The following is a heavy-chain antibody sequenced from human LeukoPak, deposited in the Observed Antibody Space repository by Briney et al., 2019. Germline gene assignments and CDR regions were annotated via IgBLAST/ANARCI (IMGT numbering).Heavy chain of an antibody. D-gene: IGHD3-9*01. V-gene: IGHV4-34*01. J-gene: IGHJ4*02. Sequence: SETLSLTCAVYGGSFSGYYWSWIRQPPGKGLEWIGEINHSGSTNYNPSLKSRVTISVDTSKNQFSLKLSSVTAADTAVYYCARAHYDILTGYSVRYFDYWGQGTLVTVSS. CDR3: ARAHYDILTGYSVRYFDY. CDR2: INHSGST. CDR1: GGSFSGYY.